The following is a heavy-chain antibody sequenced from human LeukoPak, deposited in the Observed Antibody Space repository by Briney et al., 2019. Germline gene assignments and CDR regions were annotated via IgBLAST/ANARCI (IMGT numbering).Heavy chain of an antibody. Sequence: GASVKVSCKVSGYTLTELSMHWVRQAPGKGLEWMGGFDPEDGETIYAQKFQGRVTMTGDTSTDTAYMELSSLRSEDTAVYYCATEVVVVVAATPGLLYWGQGTLVTVSS. J-gene: IGHJ4*02. CDR3: ATEVVVVVAATPGLLY. D-gene: IGHD2-15*01. CDR2: FDPEDGET. CDR1: GYTLTELS. V-gene: IGHV1-24*01.